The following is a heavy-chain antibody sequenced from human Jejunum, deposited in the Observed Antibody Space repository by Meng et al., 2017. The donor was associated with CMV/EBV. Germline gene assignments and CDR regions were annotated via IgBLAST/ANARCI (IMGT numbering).Heavy chain of an antibody. V-gene: IGHV3-21*01. D-gene: IGHD3-3*01. J-gene: IGHJ4*02. CDR2: ITSGSQYI. CDR3: VRVFNYDFWDGYSDYYFDY. Sequence: MTWVRQAPGKGLEWVSSITSGSQYIFYTDSVKGRFTLSRDNAKKSLYLQMNSLRAADTAVYYCVRVFNYDFWDGYSDYYFDYWGQGTLVTVSS.